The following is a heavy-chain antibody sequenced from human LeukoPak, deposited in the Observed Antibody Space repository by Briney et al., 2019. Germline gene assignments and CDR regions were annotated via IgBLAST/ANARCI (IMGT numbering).Heavy chain of an antibody. Sequence: GGSLRLSCAASGFTFSGFWMSWVRQAPGKGLEWVANIKQGGSENYYVDSVKGRFIISRENARNSLYLQMNSLRAEDTAMYYCTREDYGVDSWGQGTLVTVAS. CDR3: TREDYGVDS. D-gene: IGHD3-16*01. J-gene: IGHJ4*02. CDR1: GFTFSGFW. V-gene: IGHV3-7*01. CDR2: IKQGGSEN.